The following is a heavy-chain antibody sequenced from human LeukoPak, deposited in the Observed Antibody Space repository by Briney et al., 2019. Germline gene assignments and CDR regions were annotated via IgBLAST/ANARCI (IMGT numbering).Heavy chain of an antibody. V-gene: IGHV1-2*02. Sequence: GASLKVSCKASGYTFTGSYIHWMRQAPGQGLEWVGWINPNGGVTKYAQKFQGRVTVTRDTSTSTAYMVLSGLRADDTAVYYCARVAYCTKGVCINFDLWGRGTLVTVSS. J-gene: IGHJ4*02. CDR3: ARVAYCTKGVCINFDL. CDR1: GYTFTGSY. D-gene: IGHD2-8*01. CDR2: INPNGGVT.